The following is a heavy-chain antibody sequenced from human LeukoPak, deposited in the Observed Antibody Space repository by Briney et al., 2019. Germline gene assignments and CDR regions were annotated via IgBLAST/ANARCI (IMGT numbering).Heavy chain of an antibody. D-gene: IGHD3-22*01. J-gene: IGHJ4*02. V-gene: IGHV1-2*02. CDR1: GYTFTGYY. CDR2: INPNSGGT. CDR3: TLHYDSSGSYLAHY. Sequence: ASAKVSCKASGYTFTGYYMHWVRQAPGQGLEWMGWINPNSGGTNYAQKFQGRVTMTRDTSISTAYMELSRLRSDDTAVYYCTLHYDSSGSYLAHYWGQGTLVTVSS.